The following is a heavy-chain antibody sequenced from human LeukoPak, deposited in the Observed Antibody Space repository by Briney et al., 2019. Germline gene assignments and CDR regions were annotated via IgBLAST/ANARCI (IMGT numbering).Heavy chain of an antibody. CDR2: ISYDGSKK. J-gene: IGHJ4*02. D-gene: IGHD4-17*01. Sequence: GGSLRLSCAASGFTFSTYAMHWVRQAPGKGLEWVAVISYDGSKKYYADSVKGRFTIPRDNSKNTLYLQMNSLRAEDTAEYYCARDPYGDYVGGYIDYWGQGTLVTVSS. CDR3: ARDPYGDYVGGYIDY. CDR1: GFTFSTYA. V-gene: IGHV3-30-3*01.